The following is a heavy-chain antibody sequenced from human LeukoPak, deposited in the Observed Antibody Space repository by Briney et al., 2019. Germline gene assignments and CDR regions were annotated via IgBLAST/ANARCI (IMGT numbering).Heavy chain of an antibody. D-gene: IGHD3-22*01. Sequence: ASVKVSCKASGYTFTGYYMHWVRQAPGQGLEWMGWINPNSGGTNYAQKFQGRVTMTTDTSTSTGYMELRSLRSDDTAVYYCARSYDSSGYYFGQNWFDPWGQGTLVTVSS. V-gene: IGHV1-2*02. CDR2: INPNSGGT. J-gene: IGHJ5*02. CDR3: ARSYDSSGYYFGQNWFDP. CDR1: GYTFTGYY.